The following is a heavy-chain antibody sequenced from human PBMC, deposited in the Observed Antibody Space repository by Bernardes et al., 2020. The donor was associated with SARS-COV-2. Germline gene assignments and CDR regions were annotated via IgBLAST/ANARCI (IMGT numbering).Heavy chain of an antibody. CDR2: IYYSGST. CDR1: GGSISSSSYY. V-gene: IGHV4-39*01. D-gene: IGHD3-10*01. J-gene: IGHJ4*02. Sequence: SETLSLTCTVSGGSISSSSYYWGWIRQPPGKGLEWIGSIYYSGSTYYNPSLKSRVTMSVDTSKNQFSLKLSSVTATDTAVYYCASMPYYGSGSYYLGLVYWGQGTLVTVSS. CDR3: ASMPYYGSGSYYLGLVY.